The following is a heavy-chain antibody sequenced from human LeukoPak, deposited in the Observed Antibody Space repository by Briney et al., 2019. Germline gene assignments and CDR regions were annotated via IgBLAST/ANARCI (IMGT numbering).Heavy chain of an antibody. CDR1: GGSISSYY. Sequence: SETXSLTCTVSGGSISSYYXXXXXQPXXXXXXXXXXXXXSGXXXXXXSXKSRLTXXXXXSKNQFSLKMSSVTAADTAVYYCARITYYYDTSXYYQYYFDYWGQGTLVTVSS. J-gene: IGHJ4*02. D-gene: IGHD3-22*01. CDR2: XXXSGXX. CDR3: ARITYYYDTSXYYQYYFDY. V-gene: IGHV4-59*01.